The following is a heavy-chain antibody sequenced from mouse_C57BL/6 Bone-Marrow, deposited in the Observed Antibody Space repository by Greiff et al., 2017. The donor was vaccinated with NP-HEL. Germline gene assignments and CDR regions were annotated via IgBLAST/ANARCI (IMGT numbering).Heavy chain of an antibody. Sequence: VQLQQPGAELVKPGASVKMSCKASGYTFTSYWITWVKQRPGQGLEWIGDIYPGSGSTNYNEKFKSKATLTVDTSSSTAYMQLSSLTSEDSAVYYCARSRELRPFYCAMDYWGQGTSVTVSS. CDR2: IYPGSGST. CDR1: GYTFTSYW. CDR3: ARSRELRPFYCAMDY. V-gene: IGHV1-55*01. D-gene: IGHD1-1*01. J-gene: IGHJ4*01.